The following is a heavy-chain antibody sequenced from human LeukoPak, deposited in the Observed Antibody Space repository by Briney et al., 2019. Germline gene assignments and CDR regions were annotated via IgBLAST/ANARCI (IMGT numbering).Heavy chain of an antibody. J-gene: IGHJ4*02. CDR2: ISSSGGST. CDR3: ARHLLWFGELSGGFDY. V-gene: IGHV3-23*01. Sequence: GGSLRLSCAASRFTFSSYGMSWVRQAPGKGLEWVSGISSSGGSTYYADSVKGRFTISRDNSRDTLYLQMNSLRAEDTAVYYCARHLLWFGELSGGFDYWGQGTLVTVSS. D-gene: IGHD3-10*01. CDR1: RFTFSSYG.